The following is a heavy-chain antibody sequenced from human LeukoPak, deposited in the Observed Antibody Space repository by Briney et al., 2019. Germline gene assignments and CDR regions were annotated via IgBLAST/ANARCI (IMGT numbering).Heavy chain of an antibody. D-gene: IGHD3-22*01. V-gene: IGHV4-34*01. Sequence: SETLSLTCAVYGGSFSGYYWSWIRQPPGKGLEWIGEINHSGSTNYNPSLKSRVTISVDTSKHQFSLKLSSVTAADTAVYLCARGPPTDYYDSSGFYYVFDYWGQGTLVTVSS. J-gene: IGHJ4*02. CDR1: GGSFSGYY. CDR3: ARGPPTDYYDSSGFYYVFDY. CDR2: INHSGST.